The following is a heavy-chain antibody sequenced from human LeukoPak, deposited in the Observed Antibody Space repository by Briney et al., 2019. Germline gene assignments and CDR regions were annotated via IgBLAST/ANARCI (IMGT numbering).Heavy chain of an antibody. CDR2: VKSKTEGETT. CDR3: TTEGGLDGLYYYYGMDV. CDR1: GFTFSHAW. V-gene: IGHV3-15*01. D-gene: IGHD6-19*01. J-gene: IGHJ6*02. Sequence: TGGSLRLSCAASGFTFSHAWMSWVRQAPGKGLEWVGLVKSKTEGETTDYAAPVKGRFTISRDDSKNTLYLQMNSLKTEDTAVYYCTTEGGLDGLYYYYGMDVWGQGTTVTVSS.